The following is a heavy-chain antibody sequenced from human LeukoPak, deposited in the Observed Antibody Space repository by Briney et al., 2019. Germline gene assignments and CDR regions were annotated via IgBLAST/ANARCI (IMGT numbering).Heavy chain of an antibody. CDR1: GGSISSGGYY. V-gene: IGHV4-31*03. CDR2: IYDSGST. D-gene: IGHD3-10*01. Sequence: PSQTLSLTCTVSGGSISSGGYYWSWIRQHPGKGLEWFGYIYDSGSTYYNPCLKSRVTISVDTSKNQFSLKLSSVTAADTAVYYCARDGRDYYGSGSSILSITKNAFDIWGQGTMVTVSS. CDR3: ARDGRDYYGSGSSILSITKNAFDI. J-gene: IGHJ3*02.